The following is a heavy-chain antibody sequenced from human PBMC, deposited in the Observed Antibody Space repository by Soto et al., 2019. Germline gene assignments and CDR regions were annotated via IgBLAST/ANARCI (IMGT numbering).Heavy chain of an antibody. V-gene: IGHV1-8*02. D-gene: IGHD3-9*01. CDR1: GYTFTSYG. J-gene: IGHJ6*03. CDR2: MNPNSGNT. Sequence: VASVKVSCKASGYTFTSYGISWGRQATGQGLEWMGWMNPNSGNTGYAQKFQGRVTMTRNTSISTAYMELSSLRSEDTAVYYCARVDWNRAYYMDVWGKGTTVTVSS. CDR3: ARVDWNRAYYMDV.